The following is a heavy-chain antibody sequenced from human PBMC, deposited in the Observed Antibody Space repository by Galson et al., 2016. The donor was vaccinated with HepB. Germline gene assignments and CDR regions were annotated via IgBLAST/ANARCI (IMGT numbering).Heavy chain of an antibody. D-gene: IGHD3-10*01. V-gene: IGHV3-30*03. J-gene: IGHJ4*02. Sequence: SLRLSCAASGFTFNSYAMQWVRQAPGKGLDWVALISYDGIDKYYADSVKGRFTISRDNSKNMRFLQMNSLRAEDTAVYFCVSGTIGAPFDSWGQGTLVTVSS. CDR1: GFTFNSYA. CDR2: ISYDGIDK. CDR3: VSGTIGAPFDS.